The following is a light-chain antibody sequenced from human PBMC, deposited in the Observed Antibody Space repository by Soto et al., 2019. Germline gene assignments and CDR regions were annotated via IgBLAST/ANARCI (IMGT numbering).Light chain of an antibody. CDR1: QVIGSRY. CDR2: GAS. CDR3: QQFGSSIPHT. Sequence: EIVMTQSPGTLSLSPGERATISCRASQVIGSRYLAWYHQKSGQAPRLLIYGASSRATGIPDRFSGSGCGTDFTLTIRRLEPEDFGVYYCQQFGSSIPHTFGQGAKLEIK. V-gene: IGKV3-20*01. J-gene: IGKJ2*01.